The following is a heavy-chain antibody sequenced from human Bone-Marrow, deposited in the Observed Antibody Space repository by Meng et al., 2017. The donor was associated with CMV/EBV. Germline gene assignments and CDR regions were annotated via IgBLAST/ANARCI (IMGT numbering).Heavy chain of an antibody. CDR2: IYYSGST. D-gene: IGHD2-21*02. V-gene: IGHV4-30-4*08. Sequence: SETLSLTCTVSGGSISSGDYYWSWIRQPPGKGLEWIGYIYYSGSTYYNPSLKSRVTISVDTSKNQFSLKLSSVTAADTAVYYCAREVVTTPQETGYFDYWDQGTLVTVSS. J-gene: IGHJ4*02. CDR1: GGSISSGDYY. CDR3: AREVVTTPQETGYFDY.